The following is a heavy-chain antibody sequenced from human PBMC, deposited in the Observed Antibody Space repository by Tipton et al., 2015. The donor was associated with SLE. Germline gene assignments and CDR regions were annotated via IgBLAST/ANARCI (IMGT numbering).Heavy chain of an antibody. CDR1: GGSFSGYY. CDR2: INHSGST. V-gene: IGHV4-34*01. Sequence: TLSLTCAVYGGSFSGYYWSWIRQPPGKGLEWIGEINHSGSTNYNPSLKSRVTISVDTSKNQFSLKLSPVTAADTAVYYCARAFGYNYYYYYGMDVWGQGTTVTVSS. CDR3: ARAFGYNYYYYYGMDV. D-gene: IGHD5-24*01. J-gene: IGHJ6*02.